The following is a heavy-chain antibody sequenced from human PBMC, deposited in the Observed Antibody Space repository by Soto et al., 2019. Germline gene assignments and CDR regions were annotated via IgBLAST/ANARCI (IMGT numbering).Heavy chain of an antibody. J-gene: IGHJ4*02. CDR3: ARDRELYRSGWYNGY. CDR2: IWYDGSNK. Sequence: RGSLRLSCAASGFTFSSYGMHWVRQAPGKGLEWVAVIWYDGSNKYYADSVKGRFTISRDNSKNTLYLQMNSLRAEDTAVYYCARDRELYRSGWYNGYWCQGTLVTVSS. V-gene: IGHV3-33*01. D-gene: IGHD6-19*01. CDR1: GFTFSSYG.